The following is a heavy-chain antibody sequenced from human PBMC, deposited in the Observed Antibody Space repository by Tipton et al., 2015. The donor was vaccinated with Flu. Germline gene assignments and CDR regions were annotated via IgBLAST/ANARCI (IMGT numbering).Heavy chain of an antibody. V-gene: IGHV3-74*01. CDR1: GFTFSSSW. CDR3: ARDDQETFDI. Sequence: VQLVQSGGGLVHPGGSLRLSCAASGFTFSSSWMHWVRQAPGKGLVWVSHTNTDGSSTHYADSVKGRFAISRDNAKNTLYLQMNSLRTEDTAVYYCARDDQETFDIWGQGTMVTVSS. CDR2: TNTDGSST. J-gene: IGHJ3*02.